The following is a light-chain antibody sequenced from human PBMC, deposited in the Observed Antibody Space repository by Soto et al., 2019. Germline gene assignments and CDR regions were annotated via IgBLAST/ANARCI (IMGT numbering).Light chain of an antibody. CDR1: QSVSSGY. CDR3: QQYDSSPVT. Sequence: EIVLTQSPGTLSLSPGERATLSCRASQSVSSGYFAWYQQKPCQAPRLLIYGASSRATGIPDRFSGSVSGTDFTLTISRLEPEDCAVYYCQQYDSSPVTFGHGTKVAIK. J-gene: IGKJ1*01. V-gene: IGKV3-20*01. CDR2: GAS.